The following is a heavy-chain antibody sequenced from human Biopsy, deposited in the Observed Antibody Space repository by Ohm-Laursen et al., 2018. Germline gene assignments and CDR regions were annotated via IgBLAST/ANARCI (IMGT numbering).Heavy chain of an antibody. CDR3: ARGRTGG. Sequence: SLRLSCSASGFTFSGFSMNWVRQAPGKGLEWVSFISSGSSPIYYADSVKGRFTISRDDAKNSLYLQMNSLRAEDTAVYYCARGRTGGWGQGSLLTVSS. J-gene: IGHJ4*02. V-gene: IGHV3-48*01. CDR1: GFTFSGFS. CDR2: ISSGSSPI. D-gene: IGHD1/OR15-1a*01.